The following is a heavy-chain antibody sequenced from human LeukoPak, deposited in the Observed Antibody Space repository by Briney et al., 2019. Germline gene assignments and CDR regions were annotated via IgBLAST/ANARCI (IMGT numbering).Heavy chain of an antibody. CDR3: ASDRAYSQFDY. CDR1: GFTFSTYW. CDR2: IKEDGSDT. Sequence: PGGSLRLSCAASGFTFSTYWMDWVRQAPGKGLEWVASIKEDGSDTNYVGSVRGRFTVSRDNTKNSLYLQMNCLRADDTAVYYCASDRAYSQFDYWGQGTLVTVSS. D-gene: IGHD2-15*01. J-gene: IGHJ4*02. V-gene: IGHV3-7*01.